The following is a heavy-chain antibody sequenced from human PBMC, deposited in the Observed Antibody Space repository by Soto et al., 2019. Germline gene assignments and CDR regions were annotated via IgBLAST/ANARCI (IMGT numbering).Heavy chain of an antibody. Sequence: DVQLMESGGCLVQPGGSLRLSCAASGFTFSYYWMTWVRQAPGKGLEWVANIRGDGGEEHYVDSVKGRFSVSRDNAKESLYLQMNSLRIEDTAVYYCPRDATYRDSSFYYEVFDIWGQGTMVTVSS. CDR2: IRGDGGEE. CDR1: GFTFSYYW. D-gene: IGHD3-22*01. J-gene: IGHJ3*02. CDR3: PRDATYRDSSFYYEVFDI. V-gene: IGHV3-7*05.